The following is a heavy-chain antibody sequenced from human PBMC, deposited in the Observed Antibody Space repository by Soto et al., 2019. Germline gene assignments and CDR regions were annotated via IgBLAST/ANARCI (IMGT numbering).Heavy chain of an antibody. V-gene: IGHV3-21*01. CDR2: ISSSSSYI. CDR1: GFTFSSYS. J-gene: IGHJ6*02. Sequence: PGGSLRLSCAASGFTFSSYSMNWVRQSPGKGLEWVSSISSSSSYIYYADSVKGRFTISRDNAKNSLYLQMNSLRAEDTAVYYCARDQSYAGGYHYYGMDVWGQGTTVTVSS. CDR3: ARDQSYAGGYHYYGMDV. D-gene: IGHD2-2*01.